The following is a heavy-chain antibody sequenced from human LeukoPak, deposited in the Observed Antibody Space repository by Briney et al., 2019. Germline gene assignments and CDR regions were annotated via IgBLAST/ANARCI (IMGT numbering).Heavy chain of an antibody. J-gene: IGHJ4*02. V-gene: IGHV5-51*01. D-gene: IGHD2-2*01. CDR3: AIGGDSSTSCYRCFNF. Sequence: GESLKISCKGSGYRFTSYWIGWVRPMPGKGLEWVAIIYPGDSDTRYSPSFRGQVTISADKSISTAYLQWDSLEASATAMYYCAIGGDSSTSCYRCFNFWGQGTLVTASS. CDR1: GYRFTSYW. CDR2: IYPGDSDT.